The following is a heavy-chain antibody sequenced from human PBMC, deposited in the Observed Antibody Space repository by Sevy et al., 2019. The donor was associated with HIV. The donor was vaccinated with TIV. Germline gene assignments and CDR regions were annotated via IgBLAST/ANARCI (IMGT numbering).Heavy chain of an antibody. CDR3: ARDRIAAAYYFDY. CDR1: GFTFSSYS. J-gene: IGHJ4*02. CDR2: ISSSSSYI. Sequence: GGSLRLSCAASGFTFSSYSMNWVRQAPGKGLEWVSSISSSSSYIYYADSVKGRFTISRDNAKNSLYLQMNSLRAEDTAVYYCARDRIAAAYYFDYWGQGTLVTVSS. D-gene: IGHD6-13*01. V-gene: IGHV3-21*01.